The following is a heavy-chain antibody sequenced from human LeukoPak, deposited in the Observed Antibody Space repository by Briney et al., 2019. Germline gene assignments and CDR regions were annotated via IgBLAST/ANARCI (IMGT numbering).Heavy chain of an antibody. V-gene: IGHV1-8*01. J-gene: IGHJ4*02. D-gene: IGHD4-23*01. CDR1: GYTFTSYD. CDR3: ARGRWFDY. Sequence: ASVKVSCKVSGYTFTSYDINWVRQATGQGLEWMGSMNPNSGKTGYAQKFQGRATMTRDTSISTAYMELSSLRSEDTAVYYCARGRWFDYWGQGTLLTVSS. CDR2: MNPNSGKT.